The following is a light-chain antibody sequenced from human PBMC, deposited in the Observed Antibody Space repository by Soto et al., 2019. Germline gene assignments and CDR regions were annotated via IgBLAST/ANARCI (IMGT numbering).Light chain of an antibody. CDR3: QQYNSYST. Sequence: DIHLTQSPSTLSASVGDRVTITCRASQSISSWLAWYQQKAGKAPKLLISDASNLHIGVPSRFRGGGSGTEFTLTISSLQHDDFATYYCQQYNSYSTFGQGTKVEIK. J-gene: IGKJ1*01. V-gene: IGKV1-5*01. CDR1: QSISSW. CDR2: DAS.